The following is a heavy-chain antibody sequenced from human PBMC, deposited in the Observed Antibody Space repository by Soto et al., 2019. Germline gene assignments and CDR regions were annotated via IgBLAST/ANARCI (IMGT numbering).Heavy chain of an antibody. CDR3: ASRIDYDSSGSYFDY. D-gene: IGHD3-22*01. J-gene: IGHJ4*02. Sequence: PSETLSLTCAVYGESLNYFYWSWIRQAPGKGLEWIGFISYSGTTSYSPSLKSRVAISLDTSKNQFSLSLSSVTAADTAVYYCASRIDYDSSGSYFDYWGQGTLVTVSS. CDR1: GESLNYFY. V-gene: IGHV4-30-4*08. CDR2: ISYSGTT.